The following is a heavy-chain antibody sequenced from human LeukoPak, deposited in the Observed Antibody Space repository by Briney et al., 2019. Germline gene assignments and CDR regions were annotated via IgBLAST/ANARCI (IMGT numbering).Heavy chain of an antibody. CDR2: IYHSGTT. V-gene: IGHV4-38-2*02. CDR3: ARAVEGFGSGGFDY. D-gene: IGHD3-10*01. CDR1: GFSIGSGYF. J-gene: IGHJ4*02. Sequence: PSETLSLTCTVSGFSIGSGYFWCCIRQPPGKGPGWIGSIYHSGTTYYNPSLKGRVTISRDKSKNRLSLQMSCVSAAHTATNFCARAVEGFGSGGFDYWGQGTLVTVSS.